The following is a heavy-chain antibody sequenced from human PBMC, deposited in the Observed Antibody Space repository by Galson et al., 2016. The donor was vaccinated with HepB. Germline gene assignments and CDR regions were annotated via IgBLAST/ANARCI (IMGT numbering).Heavy chain of an antibody. D-gene: IGHD3-10*01. J-gene: IGHJ6*02. CDR3: ARILVGSGSDYYYGLDV. V-gene: IGHV2-70*01. CDR2: IDWDGDE. CDR1: GFSLNTGGMC. Sequence: PALVKPTQTLTLTCTFSGFSLNTGGMCVSWIRQPPGKALEWLALIDWDGDEYYSTSLKTRPTISKDTSKNQVVLTMTNMDSVDTATYYCARILVGSGSDYYYGLDVWGQGTTVAVSS.